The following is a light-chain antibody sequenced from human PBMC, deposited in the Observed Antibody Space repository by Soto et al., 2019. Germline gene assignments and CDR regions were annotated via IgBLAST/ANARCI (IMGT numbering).Light chain of an antibody. CDR3: CSYAGSSPVV. CDR2: DVT. V-gene: IGLV2-11*01. Sequence: QSALTQPRSVSGSPGQSVTISCTGTSSDVGGYSYVAWYQQHPGKAPKLMIYDVTKRPSGVPGRFSGSKSGNTASLTISGLQAEDEADYYCCSYAGSSPVVFGGGTKLTVL. J-gene: IGLJ3*02. CDR1: SSDVGGYSY.